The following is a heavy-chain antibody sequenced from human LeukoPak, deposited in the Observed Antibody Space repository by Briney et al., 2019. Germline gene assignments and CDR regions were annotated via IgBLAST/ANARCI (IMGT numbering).Heavy chain of an antibody. J-gene: IGHJ4*02. D-gene: IGHD1-7*01. CDR3: ARHPATGTTSTLYYFDY. Sequence: SQTLSLTCSVSGGSVSSGNYYWGWIRQPPGKGLEWIGSIYYSGSTYYNPSLKSRVTISVDTSKNQFSLKLSSVTAADTAVYYCARHPATGTTSTLYYFDYWGQGTLVTVSS. CDR2: IYYSGST. CDR1: GGSVSSGNYY. V-gene: IGHV4-39*01.